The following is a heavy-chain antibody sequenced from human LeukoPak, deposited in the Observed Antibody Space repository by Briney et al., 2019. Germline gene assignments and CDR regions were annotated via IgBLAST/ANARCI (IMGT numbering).Heavy chain of an antibody. CDR3: ASARRGAGYSYGEINWFDP. CDR2: INPNSGGT. Sequence: ASVKVSCKASGYTFTGYYMHWVRQAPGQGLEWMGWINPNSGGTNYAQKFQGRVTMTRDTSISTAYMELSRLRSDDTAVYYCASARRGAGYSYGEINWFDPWGQGTLVTVSS. CDR1: GYTFTGYY. V-gene: IGHV1-2*02. D-gene: IGHD5-18*01. J-gene: IGHJ5*02.